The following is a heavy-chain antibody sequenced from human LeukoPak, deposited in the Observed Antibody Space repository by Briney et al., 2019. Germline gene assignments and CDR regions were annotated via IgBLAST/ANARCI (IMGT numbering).Heavy chain of an antibody. CDR3: TTEIYYGSGSHFDY. CDR1: GFTFGDYA. V-gene: IGHV3-49*04. CDR2: IRSRAYGGTT. D-gene: IGHD3-10*01. Sequence: GGSLRLSCTASGFTFGDYAMSWVRQAPGKGLEWVGFIRSRAYGGTTEYAASVKGRFTISRDDSKSIAYLQMNSLKTEDTAVYYCTTEIYYGSGSHFDYWGQGTLVTVSS. J-gene: IGHJ4*02.